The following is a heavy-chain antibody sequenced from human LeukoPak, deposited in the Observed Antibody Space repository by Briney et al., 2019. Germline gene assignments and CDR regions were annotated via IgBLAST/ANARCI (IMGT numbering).Heavy chain of an antibody. CDR3: ARYRSVTTGKRFFDY. CDR1: GFTFDDYA. Sequence: SGGSLRLSCAASGFTFDDYAMHWVRQAPGKGLEWVSGISGGGGSIHYADSVKGRFTISRDNSMNTLYLQMNSLRGEDTAVYYCARYRSVTTGKRFFDYWGQGTLVTVSS. J-gene: IGHJ4*02. D-gene: IGHD4-17*01. CDR2: ISGGGGSI. V-gene: IGHV3-23*01.